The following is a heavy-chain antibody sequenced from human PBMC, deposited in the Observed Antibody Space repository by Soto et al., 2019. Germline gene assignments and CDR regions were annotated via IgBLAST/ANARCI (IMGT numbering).Heavy chain of an antibody. Sequence: SETLSLTCTVSGGSISSYYWSWIRQPPGKGLEWIGYVYYSGSTNYNPSLKSRVTISVDTSKNQFSLKLSPVTAADTAVYYCARAAEGDDFWSGYTPYDYWGQGTLVTVSS. V-gene: IGHV4-59*01. CDR3: ARAAEGDDFWSGYTPYDY. CDR1: GGSISSYY. CDR2: VYYSGST. J-gene: IGHJ4*02. D-gene: IGHD3-3*01.